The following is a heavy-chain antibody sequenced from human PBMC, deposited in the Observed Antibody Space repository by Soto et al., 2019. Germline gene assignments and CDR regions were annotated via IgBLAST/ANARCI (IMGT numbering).Heavy chain of an antibody. CDR1: GGSISSGDYY. CDR3: ARADDSSGYYYHTFDY. D-gene: IGHD3-22*01. V-gene: IGHV4-30-4*01. Sequence: QVQLQESGPGLVKPSQTLSLTCTVSGGSISSGDYYWSWIRQPPGKGLEWIGYIYYSGSTYYNPSLKSLVTISVDTSKNQVSLKLSSVTAADTAVYYCARADDSSGYYYHTFDYWGQGTLVTVSS. J-gene: IGHJ4*02. CDR2: IYYSGST.